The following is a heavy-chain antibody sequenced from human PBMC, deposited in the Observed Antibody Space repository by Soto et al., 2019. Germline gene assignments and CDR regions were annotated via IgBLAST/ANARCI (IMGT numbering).Heavy chain of an antibody. CDR1: GFTFSSYA. CDR3: ASNSRYCSSTSCYAD. CDR2: ISTSGDST. V-gene: IGHV3-23*01. Sequence: EVQLLESGAGLVQPGGSLRLSCAASGFTFSSYAMSWVRQAPGKGLEWVSGISTSGDSTYYADSVKGRFTISRDNSKDTLYLQMTSLRAGDTAVYYCASNSRYCSSTSCYADWGQGTLVTVSS. D-gene: IGHD2-2*01. J-gene: IGHJ4*02.